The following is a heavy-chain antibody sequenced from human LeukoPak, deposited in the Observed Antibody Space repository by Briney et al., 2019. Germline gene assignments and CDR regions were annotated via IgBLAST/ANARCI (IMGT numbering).Heavy chain of an antibody. CDR2: ISTNGDSA. CDR1: GFTFSSYA. D-gene: IGHD2-15*01. V-gene: IGHV3-64*01. J-gene: IGHJ3*02. Sequence: GGSLRLSCEASGFTFSSYALHWVRQAPGKGLEYVSAISTNGDSAYYANSVKGRFTISRDNSKNTLYLQMNSLRAEDTAVYYCARDRGSGHAFDIWGQGTMVTVSS. CDR3: ARDRGSGHAFDI.